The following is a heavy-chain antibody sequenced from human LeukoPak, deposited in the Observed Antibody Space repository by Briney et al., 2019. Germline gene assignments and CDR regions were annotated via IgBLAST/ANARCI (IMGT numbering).Heavy chain of an antibody. D-gene: IGHD3-9*01. CDR3: ARAPGYFDWSP. CDR2: VYYTGST. J-gene: IGHJ5*02. V-gene: IGHV4-39*01. Sequence: PSETLSLTCTVSGGSISGTTSDWGWVRQPPGKGLEWIGKVYYTGSTYYNPSLKSRLTISVDTSKNQFSLKLNSVTAADTAVYYCARAPGYFDWSPWGQGTLVTVSS. CDR1: GGSISGTTSD.